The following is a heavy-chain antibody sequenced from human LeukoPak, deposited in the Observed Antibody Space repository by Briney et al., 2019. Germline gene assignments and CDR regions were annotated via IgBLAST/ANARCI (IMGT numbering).Heavy chain of an antibody. V-gene: IGHV3-7*01. CDR2: IKQDGSEK. CDR1: GFTLSSYW. CDR3: ARLNYHSFDY. J-gene: IGHJ4*02. Sequence: GGSLRLSCAASGFTLSSYWKTWVRQAPGKGLEWVANIKQDGSEKYYVDSVKGRFTISRHNAKNSLYLQMNSLRAEDTAVYYCARLNYHSFDYWGQGTLVTVSS. D-gene: IGHD1-7*01.